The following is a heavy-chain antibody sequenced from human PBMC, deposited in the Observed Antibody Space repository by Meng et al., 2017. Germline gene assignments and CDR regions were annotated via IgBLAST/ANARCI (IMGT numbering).Heavy chain of an antibody. Sequence: HVQLQQWVAGLLKPSETLSLTCAVEGGSFSGYYWSWIRQPPGKGLEWIGEINHSGSTNYNPSLKSRVTISVDTSKNQFSLKLSSVTAADTAVYYCARRGIAARPFYYWGQGTLVTVSS. CDR3: ARRGIAARPFYY. CDR2: INHSGST. D-gene: IGHD6-6*01. J-gene: IGHJ4*02. V-gene: IGHV4-34*01. CDR1: GGSFSGYY.